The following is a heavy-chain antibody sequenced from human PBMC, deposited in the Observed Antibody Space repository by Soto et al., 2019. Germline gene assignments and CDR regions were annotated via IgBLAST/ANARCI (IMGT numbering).Heavy chain of an antibody. CDR1: GGSISSSNW. CDR2: IYHSGSI. D-gene: IGHD2-2*01. CDR3: ARSPDIVLVPAAYYFDY. Sequence: QVQLQESGPGLVKPSGTLSLTCAVSGGSISSSNWWNWVRQPPGEGLEWIGEIYHSGSINYNPSLKSRVTISVDKSKNQFSLKLSSVTAADTAVYYCARSPDIVLVPAAYYFDYWGQGTLVTVSS. J-gene: IGHJ4*02. V-gene: IGHV4-4*02.